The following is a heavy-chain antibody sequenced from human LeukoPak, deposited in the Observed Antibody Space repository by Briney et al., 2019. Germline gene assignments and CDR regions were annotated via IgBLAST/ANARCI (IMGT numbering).Heavy chain of an antibody. Sequence: ASVKVSCKASGYTFTGYYMHWVRQAPGQGLEWMGWINPNSGGTNYAQKFQGRVTMTRDTSISTAYMELSRLRSDDTAVYYCARDADSSSSGLDYYYYMDVWGKGTTVTVSS. J-gene: IGHJ6*03. D-gene: IGHD6-6*01. V-gene: IGHV1-2*02. CDR1: GYTFTGYY. CDR3: ARDADSSSSGLDYYYYMDV. CDR2: INPNSGGT.